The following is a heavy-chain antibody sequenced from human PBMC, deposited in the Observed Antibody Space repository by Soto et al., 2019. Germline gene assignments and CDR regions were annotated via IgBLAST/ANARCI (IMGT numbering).Heavy chain of an antibody. J-gene: IGHJ1*01. CDR2: ISYDGSHK. CDR1: GFTFSNYG. V-gene: IGHV3-30*03. CDR3: AREWYRSVWYGYFHQ. Sequence: PGGSLRLSCEASGFTFSNYGIHWVRQAPGKGLEWVAVISYDGSHKNYADSVKGRFTTARDNSKNTLFLQMNSLRAEDTALYYCAREWYRSVWYGYFHQWGQGTPVTVSS. D-gene: IGHD6-19*01.